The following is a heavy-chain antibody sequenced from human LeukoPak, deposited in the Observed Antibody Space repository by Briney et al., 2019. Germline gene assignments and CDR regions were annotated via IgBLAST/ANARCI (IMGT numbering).Heavy chain of an antibody. CDR2: IYTSGST. J-gene: IGHJ6*03. CDR1: GGSISSGSYY. Sequence: PSETLSLTCTVSGGSISSGSYYWSWIRQPAGKGLEWIGRIYTSGSTNYNPSLKSRVTISVDTSKNQFSLKLSSVTAADTAVYYCARGNGDYDYYYYYMDVWGKGTTVTVSS. D-gene: IGHD4-17*01. V-gene: IGHV4-61*02. CDR3: ARGNGDYDYYYYYMDV.